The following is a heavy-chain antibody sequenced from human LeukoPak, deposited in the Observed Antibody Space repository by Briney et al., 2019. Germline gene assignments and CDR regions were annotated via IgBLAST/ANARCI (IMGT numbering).Heavy chain of an antibody. Sequence: ASVKVSCKASGYTFTGYYMHWVRQAPGQGLEWMGWINPNSGGTNYAQKFQGRVTMTRDTSISTAYMELSRLRSDDTAVYYCARDENYSNNWFDPWGQGTLVTISS. CDR2: INPNSGGT. CDR3: ARDENYSNNWFDP. CDR1: GYTFTGYY. J-gene: IGHJ5*02. V-gene: IGHV1-2*02. D-gene: IGHD4-11*01.